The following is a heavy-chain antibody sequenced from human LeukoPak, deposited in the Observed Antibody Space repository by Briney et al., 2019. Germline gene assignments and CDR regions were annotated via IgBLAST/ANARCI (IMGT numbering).Heavy chain of an antibody. CDR3: ARGGGSYYGYYFDY. D-gene: IGHD1-26*01. CDR2: IYHSGST. Sequence: PSDTLSLTCAVSGGSISSSNWWSWVRQPPGKGLEWIGEIYHSGSTNYNPSLKSRLTISVDTSKNQFSLKLSSVTAADTAVYYCARGGGSYYGYYFDYWGQGTLVTVSS. J-gene: IGHJ4*02. CDR1: GGSISSSNW. V-gene: IGHV4-4*02.